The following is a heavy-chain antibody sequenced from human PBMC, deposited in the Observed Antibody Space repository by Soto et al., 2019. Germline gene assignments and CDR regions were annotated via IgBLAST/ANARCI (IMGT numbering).Heavy chain of an antibody. D-gene: IGHD3-9*01. CDR3: ATRSTDYYFY. CDR2: ISRGATTT. Sequence: PGGSLRLSCAVSGLTFGGFEMAWVRKAAGKGAEWISSISRGATTTYYADSVRGRFTISRDDAENSVFLQIDSLRVEDTAIYFCATRSTDYYFYWGQGTLVTVSS. V-gene: IGHV3-48*03. J-gene: IGHJ4*02. CDR1: GLTFGGFE.